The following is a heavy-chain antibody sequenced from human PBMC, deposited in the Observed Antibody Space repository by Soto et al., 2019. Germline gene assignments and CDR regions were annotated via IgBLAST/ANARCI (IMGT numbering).Heavy chain of an antibody. Sequence: QLVESGGGLVQPGGSLKLSCAASGFTFSGSAMHWVRQAYGKGLEWVGRIRSTANNYATVVAASVKGRFTISRDDSKNTAYLQMNSLKTEDTAMYYCARVSVAGDYYHYGMDVWDQGTTVTVSS. CDR3: ARVSVAGDYYHYGMDV. CDR1: GFTFSGSA. D-gene: IGHD6-19*01. J-gene: IGHJ6*02. V-gene: IGHV3-73*02. CDR2: IRSTANNYAT.